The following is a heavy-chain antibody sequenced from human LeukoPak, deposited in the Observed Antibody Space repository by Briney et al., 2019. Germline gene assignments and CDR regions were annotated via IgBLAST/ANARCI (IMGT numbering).Heavy chain of an antibody. CDR1: VGTLTIDNS. Sequence: SGTLSLTCAVSVGTLTIDNSWTWVRQPPGKGLEWIGEIYHRGSTNYKSSLKSRVNISVDKSKNQFSLKLSSVTAADTAVYYCARREYYDSTGYFHLWGRGTLVTVSS. J-gene: IGHJ2*01. D-gene: IGHD3-22*01. CDR2: IYHRGST. V-gene: IGHV4-4*02. CDR3: ARREYYDSTGYFHL.